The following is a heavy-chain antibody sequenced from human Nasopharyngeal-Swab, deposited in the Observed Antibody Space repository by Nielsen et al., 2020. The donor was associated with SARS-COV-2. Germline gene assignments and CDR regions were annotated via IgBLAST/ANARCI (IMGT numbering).Heavy chain of an antibody. CDR3: ARVQSGWYVGVDY. CDR1: GFTFSDHY. CDR2: TRNKANSYTT. V-gene: IGHV3-72*01. Sequence: GESLKISCAASGFTFSDHYMDWVRQAPGKGLEWVGRTRNKANSYTTEYAASVKGRFTISRDDSKNSLYLQMNSLKTEDTAVYYCARVQSGWYVGVDYWGQGTPVTVSS. D-gene: IGHD6-19*01. J-gene: IGHJ4*02.